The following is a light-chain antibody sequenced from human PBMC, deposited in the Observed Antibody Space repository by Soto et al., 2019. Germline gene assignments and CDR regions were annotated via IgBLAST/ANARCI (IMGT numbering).Light chain of an antibody. CDR1: QSVNSN. CDR3: QQYNNCPPFT. CDR2: GAS. J-gene: IGKJ2*01. V-gene: IGKV3-15*01. Sequence: EIVMTQSPATLSVSPGERATLSCRASQSVNSNLAWYQQKPGQAPSLLIYGASTRATGVPARFSGSGSGTEFTLTISSLQSEDFAVYYCQQYNNCPPFTFGQGTKLEIK.